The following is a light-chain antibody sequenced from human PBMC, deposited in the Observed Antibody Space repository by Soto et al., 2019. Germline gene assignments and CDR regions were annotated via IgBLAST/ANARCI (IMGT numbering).Light chain of an antibody. Sequence: IGLTQCPATLSLSPGESATLSCRASRSVSSYLALYQQKPGQAPRLLIYDASNRPTDIPDRFSGSGSGTDFTLTISRLEPEDFAVYYCQQYGRSRAFGQGTKVDIK. V-gene: IGKV3-20*01. CDR1: RSVSSY. J-gene: IGKJ1*01. CDR3: QQYGRSRA. CDR2: DAS.